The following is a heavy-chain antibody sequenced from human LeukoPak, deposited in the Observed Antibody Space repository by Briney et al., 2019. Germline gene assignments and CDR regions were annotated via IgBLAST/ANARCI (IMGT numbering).Heavy chain of an antibody. CDR3: ARELLTLNPSDVYAFDI. Sequence: PGGSLRLSCAASGFTFGDYYMSWIRQAPGKGLEWLSYISSRGTTIYYGDSVKGRFTIFRDNSMNLLYLQMNGLRAEDTAVYYCARELLTLNPSDVYAFDIWGQGTLVTVSS. CDR2: ISSRGTTI. CDR1: GFTFGDYY. V-gene: IGHV3-11*01. J-gene: IGHJ3*02. D-gene: IGHD3-16*01.